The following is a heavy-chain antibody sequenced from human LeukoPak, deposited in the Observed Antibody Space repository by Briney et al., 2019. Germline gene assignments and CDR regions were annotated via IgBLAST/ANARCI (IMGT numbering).Heavy chain of an antibody. J-gene: IGHJ6*03. V-gene: IGHV4-61*02. D-gene: IGHD5-18*01. CDR2: IYTSGST. Sequence: SETLSLTCTVSGGAISSGSYYWSWIRQPAGKGLEWIGRIYTSGSTNYSPSLKSRVTISLDTSKNQFSLKLSSVTAADTAVYYCARTTEGGYTYDYFYYYYMDVWGKGTTVTISS. CDR3: ARTTEGGYTYDYFYYYYMDV. CDR1: GGAISSGSYY.